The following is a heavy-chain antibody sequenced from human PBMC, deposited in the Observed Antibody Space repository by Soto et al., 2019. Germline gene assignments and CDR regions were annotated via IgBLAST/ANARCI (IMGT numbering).Heavy chain of an antibody. CDR2: ISGSGGST. CDR1: GFTFSSYA. J-gene: IGHJ5*02. CDR3: AKMGYCSSTSCYEILGSSWFDP. Sequence: GGSLRLSCAASGFTFSSYAMSWVRQAPGKGLEWVSAISGSGGSTYYADSVKGRFTISRDNSKNTLYLQMNSLRAEDTAVYYCAKMGYCSSTSCYEILGSSWFDPWGQGTLVTVSS. V-gene: IGHV3-23*01. D-gene: IGHD2-2*01.